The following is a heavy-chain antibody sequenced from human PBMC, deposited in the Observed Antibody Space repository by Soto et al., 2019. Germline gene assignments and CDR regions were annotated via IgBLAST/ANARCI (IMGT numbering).Heavy chain of an antibody. Sequence: DVQLVESGGGLVQPGGSLRLSCAASGFRFNIYSMNWVRQAPGKGLEWSAYITSDTNTIKYADSVKGRFTISRDNARNLVYLQMNSLRDEDTAVYYCARSVEGNFDYWGQGTVVTVSS. V-gene: IGHV3-48*02. D-gene: IGHD6-19*01. CDR3: ARSVEGNFDY. CDR1: GFRFNIYS. CDR2: ITSDTNTI. J-gene: IGHJ4*02.